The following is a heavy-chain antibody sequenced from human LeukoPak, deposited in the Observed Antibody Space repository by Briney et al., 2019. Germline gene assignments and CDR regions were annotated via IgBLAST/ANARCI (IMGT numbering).Heavy chain of an antibody. Sequence: SETQSLTCAVYGGSFSGYYWSWIRQPPGKGLEWIGEINHSGSTNYNPSLKSRVTISVDTSKNQFSLKLSSVTAADTAVYYCARGHVTTVTISGGNRLYYFDYWGQGTLVTVSS. D-gene: IGHD4-17*01. CDR3: ARGHVTTVTISGGNRLYYFDY. V-gene: IGHV4-34*01. CDR2: INHSGST. CDR1: GGSFSGYY. J-gene: IGHJ4*02.